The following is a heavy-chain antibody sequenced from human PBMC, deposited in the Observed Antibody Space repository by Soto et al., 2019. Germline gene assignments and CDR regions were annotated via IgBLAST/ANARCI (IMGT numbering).Heavy chain of an antibody. D-gene: IGHD3-22*01. CDR3: ARQGRNTKIVMVKHYAWDF. J-gene: IGHJ6*02. CDR1: SGSISSTSYY. Sequence: SETLSLTCTVSSGSISSTSYYWAWIRQPPGNGLEWIGAIYYDGTTYYTESLKSRVSISVDTSKNQFSLKVNSVTAADTAVYFCARQGRNTKIVMVKHYAWDFWGQGTAVTFS. V-gene: IGHV4-39*01. CDR2: IYYDGTT.